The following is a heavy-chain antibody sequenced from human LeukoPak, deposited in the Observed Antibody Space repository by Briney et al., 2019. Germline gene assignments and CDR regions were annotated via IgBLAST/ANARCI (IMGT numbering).Heavy chain of an antibody. J-gene: IGHJ4*02. CDR1: VGSISSYY. D-gene: IGHD1-26*01. CDR2: IYTSGST. V-gene: IGHV4-4*07. CDR3: ARSSEGGSYYDY. Sequence: SETLSLTCTVSVGSISSYYWSWIRQPAGKGLEWIGRIYTSGSTNYIPSLKSRVTMSVDTSKNQFSLTLSSVTAADTAVYYCARSSEGGSYYDYWGQGTLVTVSS.